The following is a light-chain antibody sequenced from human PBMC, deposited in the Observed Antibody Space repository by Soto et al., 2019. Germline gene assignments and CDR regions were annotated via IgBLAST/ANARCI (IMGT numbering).Light chain of an antibody. CDR2: EVT. CDR1: SSDVGGYEY. J-gene: IGLJ2*01. Sequence: QSALTQPSSVSGSPGQSITISCTGTSSDVGGYEYVSWYQQHPGKVPKLMIYEVTYRPSGVSNRFSGSKSGNTASLTISGLQAEDEADYYCTSYTSRTSWVFGGGTKVTVL. CDR3: TSYTSRTSWV. V-gene: IGLV2-14*01.